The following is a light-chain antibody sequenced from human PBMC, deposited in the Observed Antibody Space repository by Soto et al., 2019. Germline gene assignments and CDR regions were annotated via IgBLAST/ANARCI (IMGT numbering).Light chain of an antibody. CDR1: SGHSSNA. V-gene: IGLV4-69*01. J-gene: IGLJ2*01. CDR2: INTDGSH. Sequence: QPVLTQSPSASASLGASVKLTCTLSSGHSSNAIAWHQQQPEKGPRYLMNINTDGSHSKGDGIPDRFSGSSSGAERYLTISSLHSEDEADYYCQTWGTGIVVFGGGTKLTV. CDR3: QTWGTGIVV.